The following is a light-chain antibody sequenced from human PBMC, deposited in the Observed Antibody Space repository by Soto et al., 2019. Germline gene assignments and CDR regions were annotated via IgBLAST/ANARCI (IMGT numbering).Light chain of an antibody. CDR3: QQYGSSLWT. Sequence: EIVLTQSPGTLSLSPGERATLSCRASQTIGSSYLVWYQQKPGQAPRLLIFGEYSRATGIADRFSGSGSGTDFTLTISRVEPEDFAVYYCQQYGSSLWTFGQGTKVEIK. J-gene: IGKJ1*01. V-gene: IGKV3-20*01. CDR1: QTIGSSY. CDR2: GEY.